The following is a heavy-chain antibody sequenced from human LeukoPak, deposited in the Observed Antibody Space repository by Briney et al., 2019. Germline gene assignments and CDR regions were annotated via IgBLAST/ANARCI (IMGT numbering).Heavy chain of an antibody. CDR2: ISSSSSTI. CDR1: GFTFSSSS. V-gene: IGHV3-48*04. D-gene: IGHD4-11*01. Sequence: GGSLRLSCAASGFTFSSSSMNWVRQAPGKGLEWVSYISSSSSTIYYADSVKGRFTISRDNAKNSLYLQMNSLRAEDTAVYYCARDPVPYTVTTFRPRRFDPWGQGTLVTVSS. J-gene: IGHJ5*02. CDR3: ARDPVPYTVTTFRPRRFDP.